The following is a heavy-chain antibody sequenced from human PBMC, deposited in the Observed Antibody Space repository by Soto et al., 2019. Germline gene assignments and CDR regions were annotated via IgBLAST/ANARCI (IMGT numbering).Heavy chain of an antibody. V-gene: IGHV1-18*01. CDR3: ARAGHRDSSSWPRTNYDSYGRDV. Sequence: QVQLVQSGAEVKKPGASVKVSCKASGYTFTSYGISWVRQAPGQGLEWMGWISAYNGNTNYAQKLQGRVTMTTDTSTSTAYMELRSLSSDDTAVYYCARAGHRDSSSWPRTNYDSYGRDVWGQGPTVTVSS. CDR1: GYTFTSYG. J-gene: IGHJ6*02. CDR2: ISAYNGNT. D-gene: IGHD6-13*01.